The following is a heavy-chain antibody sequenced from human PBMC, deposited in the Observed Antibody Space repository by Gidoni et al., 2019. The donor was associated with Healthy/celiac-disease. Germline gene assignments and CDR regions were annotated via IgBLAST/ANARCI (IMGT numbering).Heavy chain of an antibody. CDR2: IYHSGST. V-gene: IGHV4-38-2*02. Sequence: QVQLQESGPGLVKPSETLSLTCTVSGYSISSGYYWGWIRQPPGKGLEWIGSIYHSGSTYYNPSLKSRVTISVDTSKNQFSLKLSSVTAADTAVYYCARDNMVGAPPMDAFDIWGQGTMVTVSS. D-gene: IGHD1-26*01. CDR1: GYSISSGYY. J-gene: IGHJ3*02. CDR3: ARDNMVGAPPMDAFDI.